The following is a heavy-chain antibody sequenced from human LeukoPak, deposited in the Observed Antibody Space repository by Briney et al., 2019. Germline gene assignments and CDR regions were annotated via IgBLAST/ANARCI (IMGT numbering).Heavy chain of an antibody. CDR3: ARVGPTKYFGELENAFDI. J-gene: IGHJ3*02. V-gene: IGHV3-30-3*01. Sequence: GGSLRLSCAASGFTFTSYAMHWVRQASGKGLEWVALISYDGSNKYYADSVKGRFTISRDNSKNTLYLQLNSLRVEDTAVFYCARVGPTKYFGELENAFDIWGQGTMVIVSS. D-gene: IGHD3-10*01. CDR1: GFTFTSYA. CDR2: ISYDGSNK.